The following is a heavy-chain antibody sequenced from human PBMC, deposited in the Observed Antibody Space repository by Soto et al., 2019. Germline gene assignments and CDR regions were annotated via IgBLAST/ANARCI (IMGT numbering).Heavy chain of an antibody. Sequence: QVQLVESGGGLVKPGGSLRLSCAASGFTFSAYYMSWIRQAPGKGLEWVSYISSSGSTIYYADSVKGRFTISRDNAKNSRYLQMHSVRAEDTAVYYCARGVVVVAASVFGNCFDSWGQGTLVTVSS. CDR3: ARGVVVVAASVFGNCFDS. CDR2: ISSSGSTI. CDR1: GFTFSAYY. D-gene: IGHD2-15*01. V-gene: IGHV3-11*01. J-gene: IGHJ5*01.